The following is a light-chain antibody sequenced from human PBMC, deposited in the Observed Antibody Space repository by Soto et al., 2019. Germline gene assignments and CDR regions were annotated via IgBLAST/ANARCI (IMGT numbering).Light chain of an antibody. CDR2: DAS. CDR3: QQRGTWPT. Sequence: EIVLTQSPATLSLSPGERATLSCRASQSVSGYLAWYQQKPGQAPRLLIYDASSRAKDIPARFTGSGSGTDFSLTISSLEPEDFAVYYCQQRGTWPTFGQGTRVEIK. V-gene: IGKV3-11*01. J-gene: IGKJ1*01. CDR1: QSVSGY.